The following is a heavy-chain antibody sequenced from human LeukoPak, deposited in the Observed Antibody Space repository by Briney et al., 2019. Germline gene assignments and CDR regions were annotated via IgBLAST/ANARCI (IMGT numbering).Heavy chain of an antibody. CDR3: AKSASLGYDSSGPLDY. CDR2: ISWDGGST. Sequence: GGSLRLSCAASGFTFDDYAMHWVRQAPGKGREWFSLISWDGGSTYYADSVKGRFTISRDNSKNSLYLQVNSLRAEDTALYYCAKSASLGYDSSGPLDYWGQGTLVTVSS. CDR1: GFTFDDYA. J-gene: IGHJ4*02. V-gene: IGHV3-43D*04. D-gene: IGHD3-22*01.